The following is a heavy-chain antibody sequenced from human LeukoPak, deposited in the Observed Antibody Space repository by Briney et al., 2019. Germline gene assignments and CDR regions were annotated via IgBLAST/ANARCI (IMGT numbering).Heavy chain of an antibody. CDR1: GGSISSSSYY. D-gene: IGHD3-9*01. J-gene: IGHJ4*02. CDR2: IYTSGST. CDR3: ARERNYDILTGYYIFDY. V-gene: IGHV4-61*02. Sequence: TSETLSLTCTVSGGSISSSSYYWSWIRQPAGKGLEWIGRIYTSGSTNYNPSLKSRVTMSVDTSKNQFSLKLSSVTAADTAVYYCARERNYDILTGYYIFDYWGQGTLVTVSS.